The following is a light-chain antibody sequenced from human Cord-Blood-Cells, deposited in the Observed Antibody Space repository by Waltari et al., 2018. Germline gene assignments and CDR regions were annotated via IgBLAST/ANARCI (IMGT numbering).Light chain of an antibody. CDR2: EVS. Sequence: SALTQPPSASGSPGQSVTISCTGTCSDVGGFNYVSWYQQHPGKAPKLIIYEVSKRPSGVPDRFSGSKSGNTASLTVSGLQAEDEADYYCSSYAGSNNLVFGGGTKLTVL. J-gene: IGLJ2*01. V-gene: IGLV2-8*01. CDR3: SSYAGSNNLV. CDR1: CSDVGGFNY.